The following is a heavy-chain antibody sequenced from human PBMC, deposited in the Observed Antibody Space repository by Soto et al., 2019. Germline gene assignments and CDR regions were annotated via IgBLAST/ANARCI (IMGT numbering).Heavy chain of an antibody. CDR3: ARDLQSRDYGYYSYCMDV. D-gene: IGHD4-17*01. CDR2: IYSGGST. J-gene: IGHJ6*02. V-gene: IGHV3-66*01. Sequence: EVQLVESGGGLVQPGGSLRLSCAASGFTVSSNYMSWVRQAPGKGLEWVSVIYSGGSTYYADSVKGRFTISRDNSKNTPYLHMNSLRAEDTAVYYCARDLQSRDYGYYSYCMDVWGQGTTVTVSS. CDR1: GFTVSSNY.